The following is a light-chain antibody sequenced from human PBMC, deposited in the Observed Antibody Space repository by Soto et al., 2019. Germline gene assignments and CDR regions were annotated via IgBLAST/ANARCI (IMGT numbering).Light chain of an antibody. CDR3: QQRDNWPWT. J-gene: IGKJ1*01. CDR2: DAS. CDR1: QSIRSN. V-gene: IGKV3-11*01. Sequence: ETVLTQSPATLSLSPGERATLSCRASQSIRSNLAWYQHKPGQAPRLLIYDASNRATGIPGRFSGSGSGTDFTLTISNLEPEDFAVYYCQQRDNWPWTFGQGAXXXX.